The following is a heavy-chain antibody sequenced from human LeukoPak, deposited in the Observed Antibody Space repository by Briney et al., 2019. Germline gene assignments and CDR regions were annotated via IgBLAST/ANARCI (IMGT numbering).Heavy chain of an antibody. V-gene: IGHV4-4*09. D-gene: IGHD5-12*01. Sequence: PSETLSLTCTVSGGSISSYYWSWIRQPPGKGLEWIGYIYTSVSTNYNPSLKSRVTISVDTSKNQFSLTLSSVTAADTAVYYCARHEEATHLFDYWGQGTLVTVSS. CDR2: IYTSVST. CDR3: ARHEEATHLFDY. CDR1: GGSISSYY. J-gene: IGHJ4*02.